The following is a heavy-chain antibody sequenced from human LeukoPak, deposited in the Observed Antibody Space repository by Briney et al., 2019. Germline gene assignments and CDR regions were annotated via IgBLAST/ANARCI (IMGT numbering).Heavy chain of an antibody. CDR2: IYSSGST. V-gene: IGHV4-59*01. J-gene: IGHJ6*04. D-gene: IGHD2-21*02. CDR3: ARGDHYYYTMDV. Sequence: SETPSLTCTVSGGSISSYYWSWIRQPPGEGLEWIGYIYSSGSTNYNPSLKSRVTISVDTSKNQFSLKLTSMTAADTAVYYCARGDHYYYTMDVWGKGTTVTVSS. CDR1: GGSISSYY.